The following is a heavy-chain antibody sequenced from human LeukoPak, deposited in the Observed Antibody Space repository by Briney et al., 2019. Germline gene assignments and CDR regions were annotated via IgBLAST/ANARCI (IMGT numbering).Heavy chain of an antibody. CDR2: IHSDGSST. J-gene: IGHJ4*02. V-gene: IGHV3-74*01. CDR3: ARDRSYGLDY. D-gene: IGHD2-8*01. Sequence: GGSLRLSCAASGFTFSSYWMHWVRQAPGKGLVWVSRIHSDGSSTSCADSVKGRFTISRDNAKNTLYLQMNSLTAEDMAVYYCARDRSYGLDYWGQGTLVTVSS. CDR1: GFTFSSYW.